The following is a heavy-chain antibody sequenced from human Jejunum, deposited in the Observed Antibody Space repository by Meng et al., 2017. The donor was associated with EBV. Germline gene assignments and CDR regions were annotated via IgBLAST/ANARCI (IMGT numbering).Heavy chain of an antibody. V-gene: IGHV4-61*01. Sequence: VHLQGPGPGLVKPSETLSLTCSVSGDSVTGYNYWTWIRQPPGKGLEWIGNLYYAGKAIYKPSLQSRVTISVDTSKNQISLKVTSVTAADTAIYYCARGRGYDYGDSWGQGTLVTVSS. CDR3: ARGRGYDYGDS. CDR2: LYYAGKA. D-gene: IGHD5-12*01. CDR1: GDSVTGYNY. J-gene: IGHJ5*02.